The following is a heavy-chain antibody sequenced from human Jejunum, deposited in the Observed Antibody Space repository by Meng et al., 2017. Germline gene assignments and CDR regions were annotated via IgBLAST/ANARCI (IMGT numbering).Heavy chain of an antibody. CDR1: AFTFSKYW. CDR3: AGESLAWYSLDY. V-gene: IGHV3-7*01. D-gene: IGHD6-13*01. CDR2: IKQDGSEK. J-gene: IGHJ4*02. Sequence: GESLKISCQASAFTFSKYWMTWVRQAPGKGLEWVANIKQDGSEKDYVDSVKGRFTISRDNAKNTLYLQLNSLRAEDTAVYYYAGESLAWYSLDYWGQGTLVTVSS.